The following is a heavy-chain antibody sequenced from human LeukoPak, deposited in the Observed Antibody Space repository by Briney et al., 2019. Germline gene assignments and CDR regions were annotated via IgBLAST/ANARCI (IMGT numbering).Heavy chain of an antibody. CDR1: GGSISSPY. J-gene: IGHJ4*02. CDR2: ISYSGST. Sequence: PGGSLRLSCTVSGGSISSPYWSWIRQPPGKGLEWIGYISYSGSTDYNPSLKSRVTISVDMSKTQFSLELRSVTAADTAVYYCRYSSGWYQVDYWGQGTLVTVSS. V-gene: IGHV4-59*11. CDR3: RYSSGWYQVDY. D-gene: IGHD6-19*01.